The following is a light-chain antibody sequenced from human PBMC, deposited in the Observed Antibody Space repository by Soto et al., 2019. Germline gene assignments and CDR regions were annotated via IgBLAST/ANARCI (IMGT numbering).Light chain of an antibody. J-gene: IGKJ2*01. CDR1: QSILHGNGYNY. CDR3: MQDLQTPYT. Sequence: EIVMTQSPLSLPVTPGEPASMSCRSSQSILHGNGYNYLDWYLQKPGQSPRLLIYLGSHRASGVPDRFSGSGSGTDFTLKISRVEDEAVGVYYCMQDLQTPYTFGQGTKLEIK. CDR2: LGS. V-gene: IGKV2-28*01.